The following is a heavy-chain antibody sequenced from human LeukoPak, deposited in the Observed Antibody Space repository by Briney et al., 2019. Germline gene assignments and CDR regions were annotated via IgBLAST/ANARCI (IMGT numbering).Heavy chain of an antibody. CDR3: ARAETQNHAFDI. D-gene: IGHD1-14*01. J-gene: IGHJ3*02. CDR1: GFNFTSYW. V-gene: IGHV3-74*01. Sequence: GGSLRLSRAASGFNFTSYWLHWVRQAPGKGLVWVSRINSDGSSTHNADAVKGRFTISRDSAKNTLYLQMNSLRAEDTAVYYCARAETQNHAFDIWGRGTMVSVSS. CDR2: INSDGSST.